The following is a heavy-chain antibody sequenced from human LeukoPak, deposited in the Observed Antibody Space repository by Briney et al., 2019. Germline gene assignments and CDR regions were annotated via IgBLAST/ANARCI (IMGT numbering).Heavy chain of an antibody. J-gene: IGHJ5*02. V-gene: IGHV4-38-2*02. CDR1: GYSISSGYY. D-gene: IGHD6-13*01. CDR2: IYHSGST. Sequence: PSETLSLTCTISGYSISSGYYWGWIRQPPGKGLEWIGSIYHSGSTYYNPSLKSRVTISVDTSKNQFSLKLSSVTAADTAVYYCARVTILVSSWSGDNWFDPWGQGTLVTVSS. CDR3: ARVTILVSSWSGDNWFDP.